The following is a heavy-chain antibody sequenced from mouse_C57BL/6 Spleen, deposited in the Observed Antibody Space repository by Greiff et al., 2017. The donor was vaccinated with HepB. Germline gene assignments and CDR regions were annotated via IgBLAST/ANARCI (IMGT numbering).Heavy chain of an antibody. V-gene: IGHV5-4*01. D-gene: IGHD5-5*01. CDR1: GFTFSSYA. CDR3: ARDTDYRSYFDY. Sequence: VKLVESGGGLVKPGGSLKLSCAASGFTFSSYAMSWVRQTPEKRLEWVATISDGGSYTYYPDNVKGRFTISRDNAKNNLYLQMSHRKSEDTAMYYCARDTDYRSYFDYWGQGTTLTVSS. CDR2: ISDGGSYT. J-gene: IGHJ2*01.